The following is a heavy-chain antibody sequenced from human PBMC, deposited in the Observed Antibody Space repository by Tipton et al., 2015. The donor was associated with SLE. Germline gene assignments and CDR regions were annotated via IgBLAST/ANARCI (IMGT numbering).Heavy chain of an antibody. J-gene: IGHJ3*01. CDR3: ATPGSVEMTTGHGLDV. CDR2: IYYSGST. V-gene: IGHV4-39*07. D-gene: IGHD1-14*01. Sequence: TLSLTCTVSGGSISSNSYYWGWIRQPPGKGLEWIGSIYYSGSTYYNPSLKSRVTISVDTSKNQFSLKLSSVTAADTAVYYCATPGSVEMTTGHGLDVWGRGTMVTVSS. CDR1: GGSISSNSYY.